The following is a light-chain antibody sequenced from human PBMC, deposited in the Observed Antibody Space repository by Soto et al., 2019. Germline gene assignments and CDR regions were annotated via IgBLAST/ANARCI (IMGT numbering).Light chain of an antibody. Sequence: QSVLTQPPSASGTPGQRVTISCSGSSSNIGSNTVNWYQQLPGTAPKLLIYSNNQRPSGVPDRFSGSKSGTSASLAISGLQSEDEADYYCSSFTNSNTYVFGTGTKVNLL. CDR2: SNN. J-gene: IGLJ1*01. V-gene: IGLV1-44*01. CDR1: SSNIGSNT. CDR3: SSFTNSNTYV.